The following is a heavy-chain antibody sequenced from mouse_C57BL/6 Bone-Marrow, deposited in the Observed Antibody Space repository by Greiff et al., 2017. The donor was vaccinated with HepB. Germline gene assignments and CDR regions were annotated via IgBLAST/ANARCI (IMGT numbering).Heavy chain of an antibody. V-gene: IGHV1-26*01. CDR2: INPNNGGT. CDR1: GYTFTDYY. CDR3: ARGLDSSGYGYAMDY. D-gene: IGHD3-2*02. J-gene: IGHJ4*01. Sequence: EVQLQQSGPELVKPGASVKISCKASGYTFTDYYMNWVKQSHGKSLEWIGDINPNNGGTSYNQKFKGKATLTVDKSSSTAYMELRSLTSEDSAVYYCARGLDSSGYGYAMDYWGQGTSVTVSS.